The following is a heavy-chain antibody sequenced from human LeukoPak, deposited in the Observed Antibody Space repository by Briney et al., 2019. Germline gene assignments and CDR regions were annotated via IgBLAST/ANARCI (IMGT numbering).Heavy chain of an antibody. CDR1: GVSLSTSGVG. CDR3: VRRPPFLTGFDP. D-gene: IGHD2/OR15-2a*01. CDR2: IYWDDDK. Sequence: SGPTLVKAIETLTQTGTCAGVSLSTSGVGVGWIRQPPGKALEWIALIYWDDDKRYSPSLKNRLNITKDTSKNQVVPTMPDMDPVDTATYYCVRRPPFLTGFDPWGQGTLVTVSS. J-gene: IGHJ5*02. V-gene: IGHV2-5*02.